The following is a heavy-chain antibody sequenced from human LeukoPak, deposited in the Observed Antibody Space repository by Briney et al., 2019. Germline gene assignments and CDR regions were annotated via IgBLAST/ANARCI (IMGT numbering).Heavy chain of an antibody. J-gene: IGHJ4*02. Sequence: PGGSLRLSCAASGFTFSSYSMNWGRQAPGKGLEWVSSIISSRSYIYYADSVKGRFTISRDNAKNSLCLQMYSLRAEDPAVYYCARDRECSGGSCYYPDYYFDYWGQGTLVTVSS. CDR2: IISSRSYI. CDR3: ARDRECSGGSCYYPDYYFDY. V-gene: IGHV3-21*01. CDR1: GFTFSSYS. D-gene: IGHD2-15*01.